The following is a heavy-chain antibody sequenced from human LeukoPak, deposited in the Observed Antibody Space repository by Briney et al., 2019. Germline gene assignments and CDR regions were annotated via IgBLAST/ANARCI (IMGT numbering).Heavy chain of an antibody. V-gene: IGHV3-23*01. J-gene: IGHJ6*03. Sequence: AGGSLRLSCAASGFILSSYAMSWVRQAPGKGLEWVSAISGSGGSTYYADSVKGRFTISRDNSKNTMYLQMNSLRAEDTAVYYCAKAASMVSTQSPHGSGSYSFGNSFRRYYYYYYMDAWGKGTTVTVSS. CDR2: ISGSGGST. CDR3: AKAASMVSTQSPHGSGSYSFGNSFRRYYYYYYMDA. D-gene: IGHD3-10*01. CDR1: GFILSSYA.